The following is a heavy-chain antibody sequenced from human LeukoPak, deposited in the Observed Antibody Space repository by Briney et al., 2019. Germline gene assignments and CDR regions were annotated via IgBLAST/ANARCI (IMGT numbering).Heavy chain of an antibody. V-gene: IGHV3-23*01. J-gene: IGHJ4*02. CDR2: IIGSGGRT. CDR3: AKDGGYGSGSYYPDY. Sequence: PGGSLRLSCAASGXTFSTYAVSWVRQAPGKGLEGVSGIIGSGGRTSYEDSVKGRFTISRDNSKNTLYLQMNSLRAEDTAVYYCAKDGGYGSGSYYPDYWGQGTLVTVSS. D-gene: IGHD3-10*01. CDR1: GXTFSTYA.